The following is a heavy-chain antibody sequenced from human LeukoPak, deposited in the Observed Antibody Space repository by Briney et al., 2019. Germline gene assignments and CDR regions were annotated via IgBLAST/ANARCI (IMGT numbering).Heavy chain of an antibody. Sequence: PGGSLGLSCAASGFTFSSYAMSWVRQAPGKGLEWVSAISVGAGSTYYADSVKGRFTISRDNSKSTLFLQVNSLRAEDTAVYYCAIGLAGFDFWGQGTLVTISS. CDR3: AIGLAGFDF. V-gene: IGHV3-23*01. CDR2: ISVGAGST. CDR1: GFTFSSYA. J-gene: IGHJ4*02.